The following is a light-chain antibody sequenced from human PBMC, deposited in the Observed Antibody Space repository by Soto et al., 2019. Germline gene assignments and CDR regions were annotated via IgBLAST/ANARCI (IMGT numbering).Light chain of an antibody. Sequence: QTVVTQPPSASGSPGQSVTISCTGTSSDVGAYNYVSWYQQHPGKAPKLMIYEVTKRPSGVPARFSGSKSGNTASLTVSGLQAEDEADYYCSSYTSSSTLVFGGGTKLTVL. CDR3: SSYTSSSTLV. CDR2: EVT. J-gene: IGLJ2*01. V-gene: IGLV2-8*01. CDR1: SSDVGAYNY.